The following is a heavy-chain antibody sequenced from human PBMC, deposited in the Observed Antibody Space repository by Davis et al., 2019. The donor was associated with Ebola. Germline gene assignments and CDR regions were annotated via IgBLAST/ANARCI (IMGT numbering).Heavy chain of an antibody. Sequence: SETLSLTCTVSGGSISSYYWSWIRQPPGKGLEWIGYIYYSGSTNYNPSPKSRVTISVDTSKNQFSLKLSSVTAADTAVYYCARGRIQLWVDYWGQGTLVTVSS. J-gene: IGHJ4*02. CDR1: GGSISSYY. CDR3: ARGRIQLWVDY. V-gene: IGHV4-59*12. D-gene: IGHD5-18*01. CDR2: IYYSGST.